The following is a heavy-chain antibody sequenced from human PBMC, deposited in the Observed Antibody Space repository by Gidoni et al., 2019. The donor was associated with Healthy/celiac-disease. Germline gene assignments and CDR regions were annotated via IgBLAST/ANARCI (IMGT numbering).Heavy chain of an antibody. D-gene: IGHD3-10*01. J-gene: IGHJ4*02. Sequence: QVQLVESGGGVAQPGRSLRLSCAASGFTFSSYAMHWVRQAPGKGLEWVAVISYDGSNKYYADSVKGRFTISRDNSKNTLYLQMNSLRAEDTAVYYCARGLWFGEPGGYFDYWGQGTLVTVSS. CDR2: ISYDGSNK. CDR1: GFTFSSYA. V-gene: IGHV3-30-3*01. CDR3: ARGLWFGEPGGYFDY.